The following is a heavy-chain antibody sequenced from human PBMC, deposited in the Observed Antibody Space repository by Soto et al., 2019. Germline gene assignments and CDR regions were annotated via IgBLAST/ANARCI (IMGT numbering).Heavy chain of an antibody. CDR2: INAGNGNT. D-gene: IGHD6-19*01. Sequence: GASVKVSCKASGYTFTSYAMHWVRQAPGQRLEWMGWINAGNGNTKYSQKFQGRVTITRDTSASTAYMELSSLRSEDTAVYYCVKGLNIDYNSAWFYFDYWGQGTVVTVSS. V-gene: IGHV1-3*01. CDR3: VKGLNIDYNSAWFYFDY. J-gene: IGHJ4*02. CDR1: GYTFTSYA.